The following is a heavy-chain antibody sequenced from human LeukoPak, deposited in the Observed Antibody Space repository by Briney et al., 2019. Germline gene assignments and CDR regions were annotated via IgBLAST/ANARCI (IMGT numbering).Heavy chain of an antibody. V-gene: IGHV4-34*01. J-gene: IGHJ6*04. D-gene: IGHD3-10*01. Sequence: SETLSLTCAVYGGSFSGYYWSWIRQPPGKGLEWIGEINHSGSTNYNPSLKSRVTISVDTSKNQFSLKLSSVTAPDTAVYYCARGRRSNYYGSGSYYPKTPYYYYGMDVWGKGTTVTVSS. CDR2: INHSGST. CDR1: GGSFSGYY. CDR3: ARGRRSNYYGSGSYYPKTPYYYYGMDV.